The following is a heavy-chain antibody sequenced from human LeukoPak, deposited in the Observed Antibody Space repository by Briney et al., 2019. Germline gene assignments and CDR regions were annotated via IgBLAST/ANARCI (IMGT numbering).Heavy chain of an antibody. CDR3: AKEGDTAMDTIYYFDY. Sequence: GGSLRLSCAASGFTFYDYAMHWVRQAPGKGLEWVSGISWNSGSIGYADSVKGRFTISRDNAKNSLYLQMNSLRAEDTALYYCAKEGDTAMDTIYYFDYWGQGTLVTVSS. V-gene: IGHV3-9*01. CDR1: GFTFYDYA. J-gene: IGHJ4*02. CDR2: ISWNSGSI. D-gene: IGHD5-18*01.